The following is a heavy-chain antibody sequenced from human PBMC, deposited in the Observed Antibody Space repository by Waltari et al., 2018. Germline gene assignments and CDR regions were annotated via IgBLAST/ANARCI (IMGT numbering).Heavy chain of an antibody. J-gene: IGHJ6*02. Sequence: QLQLQESGPGLVKPSETLSLTCTVSGGSISSSSYYWGWIRQPPGKGLEWIGSIYYSGSTDTNPALKSRVTISVDPSKNQFSRKLSSVTAADTAVYYCARRNGDYYYYGMDVWGQGTTVTVSS. V-gene: IGHV4-39*01. CDR1: GGSISSSSYY. CDR3: ARRNGDYYYYGMDV. D-gene: IGHD4-17*01. CDR2: IYYSGST.